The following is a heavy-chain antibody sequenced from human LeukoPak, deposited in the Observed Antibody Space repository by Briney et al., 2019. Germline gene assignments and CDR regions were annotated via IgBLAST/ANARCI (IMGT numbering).Heavy chain of an antibody. Sequence: SETLSLTCGVSGYSISSGYQWAWIRQSPGKGLEWIGSIYHSGSAHYNPSLKSRVTISVETSKNQFSLNMYSVTVADTAVYYCARDPRWLTPDCTSTSCYENYFDPWGQGTLVTVSS. CDR3: ARDPRWLTPDCTSTSCYENYFDP. D-gene: IGHD2-2*01. V-gene: IGHV4-38-2*02. CDR1: GYSISSGYQ. CDR2: IYHSGSA. J-gene: IGHJ5*02.